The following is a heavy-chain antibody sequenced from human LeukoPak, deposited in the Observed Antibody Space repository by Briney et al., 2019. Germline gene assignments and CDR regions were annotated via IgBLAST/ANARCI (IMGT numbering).Heavy chain of an antibody. D-gene: IGHD1-26*01. CDR3: AGDLPVVGATRSAFDY. J-gene: IGHJ4*02. V-gene: IGHV1-18*01. CDR1: GYTFTSYG. Sequence: ASVKVSCKASGYTFTSYGISWVRQAPGQGLEWMGWISAYNGNTNYAQKLQGRVTMTTDTSTSTAYMELRSLRSDDTAVYYCAGDLPVVGATRSAFDYWGQGTLVTVSS. CDR2: ISAYNGNT.